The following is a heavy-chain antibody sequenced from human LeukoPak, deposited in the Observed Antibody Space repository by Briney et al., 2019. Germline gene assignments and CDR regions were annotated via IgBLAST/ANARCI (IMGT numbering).Heavy chain of an antibody. CDR1: GGSISSGGYY. V-gene: IGHV4-31*03. CDR3: ARVRFLGGYGREYYFDY. Sequence: SETLPLTCTVSGGSISSGGYYWSWIRQHPGKGLEWIGYIYYSGSTYYNPSLKSRVTISVDTSKNQFSLKLSSVTAADTAVYYCARVRFLGGYGREYYFDYWGQGTLVTVSS. D-gene: IGHD3-10*02. J-gene: IGHJ4*02. CDR2: IYYSGST.